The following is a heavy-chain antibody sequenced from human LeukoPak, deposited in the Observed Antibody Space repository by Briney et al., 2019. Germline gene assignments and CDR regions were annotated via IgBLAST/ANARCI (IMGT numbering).Heavy chain of an antibody. CDR1: GGSFSGYY. CDR2: INHSGST. V-gene: IGHV4-34*01. J-gene: IGHJ1*01. D-gene: IGHD2-15*01. CDR3: ARRVCSGGSCYSEYFQH. Sequence: SETLSLTCAVYGGSFSGYYWSWIRQPPGKGLEWIGEINHSGSTNYNPSLKSRVAISVDTSKNQFSLKLSSVTAADTAVYYCARRVCSGGSCYSEYFQHWGQGTLVTVSS.